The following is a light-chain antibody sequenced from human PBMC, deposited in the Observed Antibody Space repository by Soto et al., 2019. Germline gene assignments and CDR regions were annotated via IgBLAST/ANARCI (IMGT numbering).Light chain of an antibody. CDR3: QQYGSPIT. CDR2: GAS. V-gene: IGKV3-20*01. CDR1: QSVSISY. Sequence: EVVLSQSPGTLSLSPGERATLSCRASQSVSISYLAWYQQKPGQAPRLPIYGASSRATGIPDRFSGSGSGTDFTLTISRLEPEDFAVYYCQQYGSPITFGQGTRLEIK. J-gene: IGKJ5*01.